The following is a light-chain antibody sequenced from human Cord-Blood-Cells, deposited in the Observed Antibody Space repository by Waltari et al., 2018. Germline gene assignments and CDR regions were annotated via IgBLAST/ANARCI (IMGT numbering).Light chain of an antibody. CDR3: QQSYSTPYT. CDR2: AAS. V-gene: IGKV1-39*01. J-gene: IGKJ2*01. CDR1: QSISSY. Sequence: DLQMTHSPSSLSASVGDIVTITCRASQSISSYLNWYQQKPGKAPKLRIYAASSLQSEVLSRFSGSGSGTDFTLTISSLQPEDFATYYCQQSYSTPYTFGQGTKLEIK.